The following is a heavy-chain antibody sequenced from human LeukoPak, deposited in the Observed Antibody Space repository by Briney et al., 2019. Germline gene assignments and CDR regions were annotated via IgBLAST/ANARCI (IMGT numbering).Heavy chain of an antibody. D-gene: IGHD2-21*01. Sequence: GASVKVSCKASGNTFSRYYFHWVRQAPGQGLDWMGIITPTTGGANYAQKFPGRVAMTRDTSTTTVYMELSSLTSGDTAVYYCATSDSTTGNWFDPCGQGTRVSVSS. CDR1: GNTFSRYY. V-gene: IGHV1-46*01. CDR3: ATSDSTTGNWFDP. CDR2: ITPTTGGA. J-gene: IGHJ5*02.